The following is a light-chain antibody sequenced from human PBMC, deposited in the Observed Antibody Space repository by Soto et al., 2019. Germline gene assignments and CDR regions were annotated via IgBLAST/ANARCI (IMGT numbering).Light chain of an antibody. J-gene: IGKJ5*01. CDR2: DAS. V-gene: IGKV1-33*01. Sequence: DIQMTQSPSSLSASVGDRVTITCQASQDISNYLNWYQQKPGKAPKLLIYDASNLETGVPSRFSGSGSGTDFTLTISSLQPDDFATYYCQQYNSYLITFGQGTRLEIK. CDR1: QDISNY. CDR3: QQYNSYLIT.